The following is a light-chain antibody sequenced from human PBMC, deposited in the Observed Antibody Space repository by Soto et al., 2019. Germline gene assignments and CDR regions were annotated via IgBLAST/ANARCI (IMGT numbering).Light chain of an antibody. V-gene: IGLV8-61*01. J-gene: IGLJ3*02. CDR2: STN. CDR1: SGSVSTSYY. Sequence: QTVVTQEPSFSVSPGRTVTLTCGLSSGSVSTSYYPSWYQQTPGQAPRTLIYSTNTRSSGVPDRFSGSILGNKAALTITGAQPDVESDYRCVLYMGSGICVFGGGTKLTVL. CDR3: VLYMGSGICV.